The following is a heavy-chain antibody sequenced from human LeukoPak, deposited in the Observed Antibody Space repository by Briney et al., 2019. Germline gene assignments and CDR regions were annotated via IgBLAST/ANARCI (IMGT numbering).Heavy chain of an antibody. V-gene: IGHV4-39*07. D-gene: IGHD3-22*01. Sequence: SETLSLTCTVSGGSISSSNYYWAWIPQPPGQGLEWIGSIYYRGNAYYNPSLKSRVTISVDTSKNQFSLRLSSVTAADTAVDYCAREEDSSGDWGQGTLVTVTS. CDR2: IYYRGNA. CDR1: GGSISSSNYY. CDR3: AREEDSSGD. J-gene: IGHJ4*02.